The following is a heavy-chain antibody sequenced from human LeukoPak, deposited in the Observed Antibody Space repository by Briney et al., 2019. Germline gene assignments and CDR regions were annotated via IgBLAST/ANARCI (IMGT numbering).Heavy chain of an antibody. J-gene: IGHJ6*02. Sequence: PSETLSLTCTVSGGSISSYYWSWIRQPPGKGLEWIGYIYYSGSTNYNPSLKSRVTISVDTSKNQFSLKLSSVTAADTAVYYCVRLNLLSDYGNYYYYYYGMDVWGQGTTVTVSS. CDR2: IYYSGST. CDR1: GGSISSYY. D-gene: IGHD4-17*01. V-gene: IGHV4-59*08. CDR3: VRLNLLSDYGNYYYYYYGMDV.